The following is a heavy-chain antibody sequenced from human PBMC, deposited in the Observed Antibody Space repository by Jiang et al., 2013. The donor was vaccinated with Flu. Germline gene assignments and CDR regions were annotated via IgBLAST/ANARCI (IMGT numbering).Heavy chain of an antibody. CDR2: IWYDGSNK. V-gene: IGHV3-33*01. D-gene: IGHD5-18*01. CDR3: ARDQAGYSYGSFDY. CDR1: GFTFSSYG. Sequence: VQLLESGGGVVQPGRSLRLSCAASGFTFSSYGMHWVRQAPGKGLEWVAVIWYDGSNKYYADSVKGRFTISRDNSKNTLYLQMNSLRAEDTAVYYCARDQAGYSYGSFDYWGQGTLVTVSS. J-gene: IGHJ4*02.